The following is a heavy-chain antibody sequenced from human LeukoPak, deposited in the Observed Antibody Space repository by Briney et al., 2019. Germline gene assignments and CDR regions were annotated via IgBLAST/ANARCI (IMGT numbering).Heavy chain of an antibody. V-gene: IGHV4-61*02. J-gene: IGHJ3*02. D-gene: IGHD3-22*01. Sequence: SETLSLTCTVSGGSISSGSYYWSWIRQPAGKGLEWIGRIYTSGSTNYNPSLKSRVTISVDTSKNQFSLKLSSVTAADTAVYYCARDRGYYDSSGYYRGQDAFDIWGQGTMVTVSS. CDR3: ARDRGYYDSSGYYRGQDAFDI. CDR1: GGSISSGSYY. CDR2: IYTSGST.